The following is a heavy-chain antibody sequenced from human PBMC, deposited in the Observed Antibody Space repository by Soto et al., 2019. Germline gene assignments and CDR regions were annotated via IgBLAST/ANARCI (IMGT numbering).Heavy chain of an antibody. D-gene: IGHD1-1*01. Sequence: QVHLVQSGAEVKKPGASVKVSCKGSGYAFPTYGITWVRQAPGQGLEWMGWISAHNGNTNYAQKLQGRVTVTRDTSTSTAYMELRSQRSDDTAVYYFARGRYGDYWGKGALVTVSS. CDR2: ISAHNGNT. CDR1: GYAFPTYG. CDR3: ARGRYGDY. J-gene: IGHJ4*02. V-gene: IGHV1-18*01.